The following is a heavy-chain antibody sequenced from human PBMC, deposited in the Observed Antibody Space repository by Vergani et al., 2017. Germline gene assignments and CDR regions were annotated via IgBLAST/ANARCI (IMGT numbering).Heavy chain of an antibody. V-gene: IGHV3-23*01. J-gene: IGHJ1*01. CDR3: TTAWGLYYLHGEYFQY. CDR1: GFTFDTYT. Sequence: EVQLLESGGGLVQPGGSLRLSCEVSGFTFDTYTMAYVRQAPGKGLEWVATISSGGGDIFYADSVKGRFTISRDNSKNTLFLQMNSLKDEDTAVYYCTTAWGLYYLHGEYFQYWGRGTLVSVSS. D-gene: IGHD3-10*01. CDR2: ISSGGGDI.